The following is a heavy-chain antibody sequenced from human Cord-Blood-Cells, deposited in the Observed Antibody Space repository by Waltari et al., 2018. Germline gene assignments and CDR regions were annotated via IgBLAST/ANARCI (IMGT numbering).Heavy chain of an antibody. J-gene: IGHJ4*02. CDR2: IYSGGST. Sequence: EVQLVESGGGLIQPGGSLRLSCAASGFTVSSTYMSGVRRAPGKGREWVSVIYSGGSTYYADSVKGRFTISRDNSKNTLYLQMNSLRAEDTAVYYCAREAYSSGWYYFDYWGQGTLVTVSS. D-gene: IGHD6-19*01. CDR3: AREAYSSGWYYFDY. V-gene: IGHV3-53*01. CDR1: GFTVSSTY.